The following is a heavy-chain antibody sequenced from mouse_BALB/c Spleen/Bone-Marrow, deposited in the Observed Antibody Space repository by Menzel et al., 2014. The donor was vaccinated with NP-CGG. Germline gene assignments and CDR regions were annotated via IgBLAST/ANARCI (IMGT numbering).Heavy chain of an antibody. Sequence: VQLQQSGAELVKPGASVKLSCTASGFNIKDTYMHWVKQRPEQGLEWIGWIDPENGNTKYDPNFQGKATITADTSSNTTYLQLSSLTSEDNAAYYCSRDYDYFFDYWGQGTTLTVSS. CDR3: SRDYDYFFDY. D-gene: IGHD2-4*01. CDR2: IDPENGNT. CDR1: GFNIKDTY. J-gene: IGHJ2*01. V-gene: IGHV14-3*02.